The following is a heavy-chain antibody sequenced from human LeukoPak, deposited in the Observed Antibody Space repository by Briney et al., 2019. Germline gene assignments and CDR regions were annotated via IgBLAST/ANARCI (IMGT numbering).Heavy chain of an antibody. V-gene: IGHV4-34*01. CDR2: INHSGST. D-gene: IGHD3-22*01. J-gene: IGHJ4*02. CDR1: GGSFSGYY. CDR3: ARAADYYDSSGYYPLDY. Sequence: SETLSLTCAVYGGSFSGYYWSWIRQPPGKGLEWIGEINHSGSTNYNPSLKSRVTISVDTSKNQFSLMLSSVTAADTAVYYCARAADYYDSSGYYPLDYWGQGTLVTVSS.